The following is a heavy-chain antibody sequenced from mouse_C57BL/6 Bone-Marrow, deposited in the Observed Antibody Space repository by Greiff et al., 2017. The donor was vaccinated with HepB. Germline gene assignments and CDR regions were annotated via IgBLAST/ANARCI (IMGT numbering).Heavy chain of an antibody. CDR1: GFTFNTYA. D-gene: IGHD3-2*02. Sequence: GGGLVQPKGSLKLSCAASGFTFNTYAMHWVRQAPGKGLEWVARIRRKSSNYATYYADSVKDRFTISRDDSQSMLYLQMNNLKTEDTAMYYCVRERGQLRNYAMDYWGQGTSVTVSS. CDR2: IRRKSSNYAT. J-gene: IGHJ4*01. V-gene: IGHV10-3*01. CDR3: VRERGQLRNYAMDY.